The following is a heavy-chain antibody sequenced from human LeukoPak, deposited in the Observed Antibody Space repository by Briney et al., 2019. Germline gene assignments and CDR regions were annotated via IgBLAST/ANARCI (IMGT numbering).Heavy chain of an antibody. D-gene: IGHD3-22*01. V-gene: IGHV3-48*03. J-gene: IGHJ4*02. CDR1: GFTFSSYE. CDR2: ISSSGSTI. Sequence: GGSLRLSCAASGFTFSSYEMNWVRQAPGKGLEWVSYISSSGSTIYYADSVKGRFTISRDNAKNSLYLQMSSLRAEDTAVYYCARGGYYDSSGYYPYWGQGTLVTVSS. CDR3: ARGGYYDSSGYYPY.